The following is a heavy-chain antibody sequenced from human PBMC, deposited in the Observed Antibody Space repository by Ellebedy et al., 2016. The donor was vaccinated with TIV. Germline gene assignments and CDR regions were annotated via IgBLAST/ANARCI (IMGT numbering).Heavy chain of an antibody. CDR1: GYTFTSYD. CDR3: ARGKIYSSGYYWAY. V-gene: IGHV1-8*01. CDR2: MNPNSGNT. Sequence: ASVKVSXXASGYTFTSYDINWVRQATGQGLEWMGWMNPNSGNTGYAQKFQGRVTMTRNTSISTAYMELSSLRSEDTAVYYCARGKIYSSGYYWAYWGQGTLVTVSS. D-gene: IGHD3-22*01. J-gene: IGHJ4*02.